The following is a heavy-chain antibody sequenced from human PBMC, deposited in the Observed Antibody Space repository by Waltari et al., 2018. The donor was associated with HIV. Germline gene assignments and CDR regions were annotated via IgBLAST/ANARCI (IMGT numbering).Heavy chain of an antibody. CDR3: TTVPRVLSVAATETNYYYYFGMDV. D-gene: IGHD6-19*01. V-gene: IGHV3-15*01. CDR1: GFSFSNDW. Sequence: EVKLVESGGGLIKPGGSLRLSCAASGFSFSNDWMTWVRQAPGEGREWVGRIKIKTDGGTTDYAAPVKGRFTISRDDSDYTLYLQMNSLKTEDTAVYYCTTVPRVLSVAATETNYYYYFGMDVWGQGTTVTVSS. CDR2: IKIKTDGGTT. J-gene: IGHJ6*02.